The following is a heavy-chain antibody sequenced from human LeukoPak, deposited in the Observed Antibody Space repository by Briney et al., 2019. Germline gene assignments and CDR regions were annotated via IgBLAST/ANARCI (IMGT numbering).Heavy chain of an antibody. Sequence: ASVKVSCKASGYTFTGYYMHWVRQAPGQGLEWMGWINPNSGGTNYAQKFQGRVTMTRDTSISTAYMELSRLRSDDTAVYYCARISLHYDILTGYYISPWMDYWGQGTLVTVSS. V-gene: IGHV1-2*02. CDR3: ARISLHYDILTGYYISPWMDY. J-gene: IGHJ4*02. CDR1: GYTFTGYY. D-gene: IGHD3-9*01. CDR2: INPNSGGT.